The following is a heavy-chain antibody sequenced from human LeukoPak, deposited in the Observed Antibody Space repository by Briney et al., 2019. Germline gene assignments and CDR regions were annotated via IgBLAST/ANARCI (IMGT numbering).Heavy chain of an antibody. CDR1: GGSISSSSYY. D-gene: IGHD6-6*01. J-gene: IGHJ3*02. CDR2: IYYSGST. V-gene: IGHV4-39*07. Sequence: SETLSLTCTVSGGSISSSSYYWGWIRQPPGKGLEWIGSIYYSGSTYYNPSLKSRVTISVDTSKNQFSLKLSSVTAADTAVYYCAREVIAARPLNDAFDIWGQGTMVTVSS. CDR3: AREVIAARPLNDAFDI.